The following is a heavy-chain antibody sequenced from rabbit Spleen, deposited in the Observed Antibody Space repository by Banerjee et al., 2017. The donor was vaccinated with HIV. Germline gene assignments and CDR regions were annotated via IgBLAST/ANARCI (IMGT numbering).Heavy chain of an antibody. J-gene: IGHJ4*01. Sequence: QLEESAGGLVQPGGSLKLSCKASGFTLSSYYMNWVRQAPGKGLEWIGYIDPVFGSAYYASWVNGRFSISRENTQNTVSLQLNSLTAADTATYFCARDLTGVIGWNFGWWGPGTLVTVS. D-gene: IGHD1-1*01. CDR2: IDPVFGSA. CDR1: GFTLSSYY. V-gene: IGHV1S7*01. CDR3: ARDLTGVIGWNFGW.